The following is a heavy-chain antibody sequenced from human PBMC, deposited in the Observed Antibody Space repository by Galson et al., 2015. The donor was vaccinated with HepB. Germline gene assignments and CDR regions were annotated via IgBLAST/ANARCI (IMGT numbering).Heavy chain of an antibody. CDR1: GGTFGSYT. CDR2: IIPILGIA. J-gene: IGHJ5*02. Sequence: SVKVSCKASGGTFGSYTISWVRQAPGQGLEWMGRIIPILGIANYAQKFQGRVTITADKSTSTAYMELSSLRSEDTAVYYCARDLGVGHYYGSGSYPSDGFDPWGQGTLVTVSS. D-gene: IGHD3-10*01. CDR3: ARDLGVGHYYGSGSYPSDGFDP. V-gene: IGHV1-69*04.